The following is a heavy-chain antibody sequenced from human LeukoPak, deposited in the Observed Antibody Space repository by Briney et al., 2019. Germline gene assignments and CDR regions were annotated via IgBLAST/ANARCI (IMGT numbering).Heavy chain of an antibody. J-gene: IGHJ6*02. V-gene: IGHV4-34*01. Sequence: SETLSLTCAVYGGSFSGYYWSWIRQPPGKGLEWIGEINHSGSTNYNPSLKSRVTISVDTSKNQFSLKLSFVTAADTAVYYCARGLRFSVVWGQGTTVTVSS. CDR1: GGSFSGYY. CDR3: ARGLRFSVV. D-gene: IGHD3-3*01. CDR2: INHSGST.